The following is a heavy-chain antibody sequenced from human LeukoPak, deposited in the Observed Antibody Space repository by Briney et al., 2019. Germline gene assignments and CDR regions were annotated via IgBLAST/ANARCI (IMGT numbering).Heavy chain of an antibody. CDR1: GYTFTSYD. Sequence: ASVKVSRKASGYTFTSYDINWVRQATGQGLEWMGWMNPNSGNTGYAQKFQGRVTMTRDTSTSTAYMELSSLRFEDTAVYYCTRVWGSIDYWGQGTLVTVSS. V-gene: IGHV1-8*01. J-gene: IGHJ4*02. D-gene: IGHD7-27*01. CDR2: MNPNSGNT. CDR3: TRVWGSIDY.